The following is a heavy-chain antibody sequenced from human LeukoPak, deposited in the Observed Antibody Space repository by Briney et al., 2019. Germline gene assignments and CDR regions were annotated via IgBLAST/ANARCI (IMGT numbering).Heavy chain of an antibody. J-gene: IGHJ6*02. CDR3: ARGYSSSPNYYYYYGMDV. V-gene: IGHV3-48*03. D-gene: IGHD6-13*01. Sequence: GESLRLSCAASGFTFSSYEMNWVRQAPGKGLEWVSYISSSGSTIYYADSVKGRFTISRDNAKNSLYLQMNSLRAEDTAVYYCARGYSSSPNYYYYYGMDVWGQGTTVTVSS. CDR1: GFTFSSYE. CDR2: ISSSGSTI.